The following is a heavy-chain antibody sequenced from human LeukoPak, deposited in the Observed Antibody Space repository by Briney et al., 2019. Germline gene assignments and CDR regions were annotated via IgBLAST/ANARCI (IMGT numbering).Heavy chain of an antibody. V-gene: IGHV3-48*01. CDR2: ISGRSSTI. J-gene: IGHJ4*02. CDR1: AFTFSDYS. CDR3: ARDRLTSGSYFFDY. D-gene: IGHD1-26*01. Sequence: PGGSLGLSCAASAFTFSDYSMNWVRQAPGKGLEWISYISGRSSTIYYADSVRGRFTISRDSAKNSMYLQMNSLRAEDTAVYYCARDRLTSGSYFFDYWGQGPLVTVSS.